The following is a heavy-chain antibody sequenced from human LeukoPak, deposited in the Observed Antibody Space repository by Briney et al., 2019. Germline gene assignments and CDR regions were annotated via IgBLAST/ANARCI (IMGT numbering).Heavy chain of an antibody. D-gene: IGHD3-10*01. J-gene: IGHJ4*02. CDR1: GGSFSDYY. CDR2: INHSGGTT. Sequence: SETLSLTCAVYGGSFSDYYWSWIRQSPGKGLEWIGEINHSGGTTNYNPSLKNRVTISVDTSKKQFSLKLSSVTAADTAVYYCARRRWGYGSGSYDYWGQGTLVTVSS. CDR3: ARRRWGYGSGSYDY. V-gene: IGHV4-34*01.